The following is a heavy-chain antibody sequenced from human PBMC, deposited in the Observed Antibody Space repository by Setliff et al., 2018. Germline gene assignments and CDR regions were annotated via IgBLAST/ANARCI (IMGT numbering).Heavy chain of an antibody. V-gene: IGHV3-21*01. CDR2: RSSTGRYT. CDR3: ARAGGGHIVVATFDFDI. CDR1: GFNFSINDMTYG. J-gene: IGHJ3*02. D-gene: IGHD2-21*01. Sequence: GGSLRLSCAASGFNFSINDMTYGMNWVRQAPGKGLEWVSSRSSTGRYTFYADSGKGRFTVSKDNAKKSLYLEMNSLRAEDTAVYYCARAGGGHIVVATFDFDIWGQGTKVTVSS.